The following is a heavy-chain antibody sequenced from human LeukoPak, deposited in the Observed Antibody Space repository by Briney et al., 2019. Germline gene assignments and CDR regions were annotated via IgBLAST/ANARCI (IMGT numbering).Heavy chain of an antibody. CDR3: AAGSVVTGFDC. V-gene: IGHV3-53*01. Sequence: GGSLRLPCTASGFTFGDYAVSWVRQAPGKGLEWVSVIYSGGSTYYADSVKGRFTISRDNSKNTLYLQMNSLRAEDTAVYYCAAGSVVTGFDCWGQGTLVTVSS. CDR1: GFTFGDYA. J-gene: IGHJ4*02. D-gene: IGHD4-23*01. CDR2: IYSGGST.